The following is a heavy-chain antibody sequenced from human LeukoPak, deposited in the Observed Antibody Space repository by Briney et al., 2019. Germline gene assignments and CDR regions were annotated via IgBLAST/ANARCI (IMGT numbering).Heavy chain of an antibody. CDR3: FGYRQWLKYNFDF. V-gene: IGHV4-39*03. CDR1: GGSIGRSNYY. D-gene: IGHD5-12*01. Sequence: SETLSLTCSVSGGSIGRSNYYWGWIRQPPGKGLEWIGSIYSTGTTYYSPSLKSRLTMSVDTSKNEFSLKVNSVTAAHTAVYYCFGYRQWLKYNFDFWGQGALVTVSS. J-gene: IGHJ4*02. CDR2: IYSTGTT.